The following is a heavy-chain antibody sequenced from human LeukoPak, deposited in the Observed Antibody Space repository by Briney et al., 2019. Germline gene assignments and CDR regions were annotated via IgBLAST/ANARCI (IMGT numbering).Heavy chain of an antibody. CDR3: ARVVVGYSSSWTPYYYYYYMDV. Sequence: GASVKVSCKASGYMFSSYGISWVRQAPGQGLEWMGWISANNGNANYAQKLQGRVTMTTDTSTSTAYMELRSLRSDDTAVYYCARVVVGYSSSWTPYYYYYYMDVWGKGTTVTISS. V-gene: IGHV1-18*01. CDR1: GYMFSSYG. CDR2: ISANNGNA. J-gene: IGHJ6*03. D-gene: IGHD6-13*01.